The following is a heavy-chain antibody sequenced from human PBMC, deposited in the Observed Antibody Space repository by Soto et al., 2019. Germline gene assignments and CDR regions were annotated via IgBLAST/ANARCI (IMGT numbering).Heavy chain of an antibody. CDR2: IYYSGST. V-gene: IGHV4-31*03. J-gene: IGHJ4*02. Sequence: SETLSLTCTVSGGSISSGGYYWSWIRQHPGKGLEWIGYIYYSGSTYYNPSLKSRVTISVDTSKNQFSLKLSSVTAADTAVYYCARGTGYYSPHFGYWGQGTLVTVSS. CDR3: ARGTGYYSPHFGY. CDR1: GGSISSGGYY. D-gene: IGHD3-9*01.